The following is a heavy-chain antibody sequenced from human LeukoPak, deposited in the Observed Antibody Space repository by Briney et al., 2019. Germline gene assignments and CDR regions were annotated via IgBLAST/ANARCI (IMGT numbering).Heavy chain of an antibody. CDR1: GGSIDSRSYY. J-gene: IGHJ4*02. D-gene: IGHD2-15*01. V-gene: IGHV4-39*01. CDR3: ARRSEFDNTHYHYFDY. Sequence: SETLSLTCTVSGGSIDSRSYYWDWIRQAPGKGLGWIGTIYHSGSTEYNPSLKSRVAIFVDTSKNQFSLILHSVAAADTAVYYCARRSEFDNTHYHYFDYWGQGAPVTVSS. CDR2: IYHSGST.